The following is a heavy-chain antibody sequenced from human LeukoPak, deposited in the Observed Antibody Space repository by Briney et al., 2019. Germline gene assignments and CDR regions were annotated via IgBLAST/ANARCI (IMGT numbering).Heavy chain of an antibody. CDR1: GGTFSSYA. V-gene: IGHV1-69*05. CDR2: IIPIFGTA. D-gene: IGHD3-3*01. J-gene: IGHJ6*03. Sequence: SVKVSCKASGGTFSSYAISWVRQAPGQGLEWMGGIIPIFGTANYAQKLQGRVTMTTDTSTSTAYMELRSLRSDDTAVYYCARVVLEWLLRGYYMDVWGKGTTVTVSS. CDR3: ARVVLEWLLRGYYMDV.